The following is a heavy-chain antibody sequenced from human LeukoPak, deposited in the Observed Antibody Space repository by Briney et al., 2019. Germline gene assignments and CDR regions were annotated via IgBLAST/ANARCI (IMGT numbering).Heavy chain of an antibody. Sequence: GGSLRLSCVGSGFTFSSYEMNWVRQAPGRGLEWVAFIRYDGSNKYYADSVKGRFTISRDNSKNTLYLQMNSLRAEDTAVYYCAKDQTGLMVRGVESDYWGQGTLVTVSS. CDR1: GFTFSSYE. D-gene: IGHD3-10*01. CDR2: IRYDGSNK. V-gene: IGHV3-30*02. J-gene: IGHJ4*02. CDR3: AKDQTGLMVRGVESDY.